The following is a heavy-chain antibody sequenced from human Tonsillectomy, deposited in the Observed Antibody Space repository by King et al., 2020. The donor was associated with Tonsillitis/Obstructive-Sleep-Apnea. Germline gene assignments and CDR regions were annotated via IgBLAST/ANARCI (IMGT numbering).Heavy chain of an antibody. Sequence: VQLQQWGAGLLKPSETLSLTCAVYGGSFSGYYWSWIRQPPGKGLEWIGEINHSASTNYNPSLKSRLTLSVDTSKNQFSLKLSSVTAADTAVYYCARRNPRRNDIVVVPAASHYYYHGMDVWGQGTTVTVSS. CDR3: ARRNPRRNDIVVVPAASHYYYHGMDV. CDR1: GGSFSGYY. D-gene: IGHD2-2*01. J-gene: IGHJ6*02. CDR2: INHSAST. V-gene: IGHV4-34*01.